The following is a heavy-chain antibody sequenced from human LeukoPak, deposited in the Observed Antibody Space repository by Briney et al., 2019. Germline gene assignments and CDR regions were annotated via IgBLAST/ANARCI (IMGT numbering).Heavy chain of an antibody. CDR2: ISYDGSKK. V-gene: IGHV3-30*03. D-gene: IGHD5-24*01. CDR3: ARDLRGLLFY. CDR1: GFSFSGFG. Sequence: GGSLRLSCAVSGFSFSGFGMHWVRQAPGKGLEWVGIISYDGSKKDIADSVRGRFTISKDNSKNTLYLQMNSLRAEDTAVYYCARDLRGLLFYWGQGTLVTVSS. J-gene: IGHJ4*02.